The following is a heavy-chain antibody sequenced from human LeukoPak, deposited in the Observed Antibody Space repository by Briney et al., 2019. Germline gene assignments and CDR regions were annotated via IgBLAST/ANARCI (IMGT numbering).Heavy chain of an antibody. CDR3: ARGRYSENNWFDP. CDR1: VGSISSSSYY. CDR2: IYYSGST. D-gene: IGHD6-13*01. Sequence: SETLSLTCTVSVGSISSSSYYWGWIRQPPGKGLEWIGYIYYSGSTNYNPSLKSRVTISVDTSKNQFSLKLSSVTAADTAVYYCARGRYSENNWFDPWGQGTLVTVSS. V-gene: IGHV4-61*05. J-gene: IGHJ5*02.